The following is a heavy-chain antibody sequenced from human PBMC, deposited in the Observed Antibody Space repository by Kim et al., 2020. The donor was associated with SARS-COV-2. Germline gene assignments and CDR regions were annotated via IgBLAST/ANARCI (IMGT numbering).Heavy chain of an antibody. CDR3: ARHYYDILTGYPNWFDP. Sequence: SDTLSLTCAVSGGSISSSNWWSWVRQPPGKGLEWIGEIYHSGSTNYNPSLKSRVTISVDKSKNQFSLKLSSVTAADTAVYYCARHYYDILTGYPNWFDPWGQGTLVTVSS. V-gene: IGHV4-4*02. CDR2: IYHSGST. J-gene: IGHJ5*02. CDR1: GGSISSSNW. D-gene: IGHD3-9*01.